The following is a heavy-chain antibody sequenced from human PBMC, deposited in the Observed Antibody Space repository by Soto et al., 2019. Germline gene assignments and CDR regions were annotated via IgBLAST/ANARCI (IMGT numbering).Heavy chain of an antibody. V-gene: IGHV3-30*18. CDR3: AKDGSATYYHGMDV. CDR1: GFTFSSYG. D-gene: IGHD3-10*01. CDR2: ISYDGSNK. Sequence: PGGSLRLSCAASGFTFSSYGMHRVRQAPGKGLEWMAVISYDGSNKYYGDSVKGRFTISRDNSKNTLYLQMNSLRDEDTAVYYCAKDGSATYYHGMDVWGQGTTVTVSS. J-gene: IGHJ6*02.